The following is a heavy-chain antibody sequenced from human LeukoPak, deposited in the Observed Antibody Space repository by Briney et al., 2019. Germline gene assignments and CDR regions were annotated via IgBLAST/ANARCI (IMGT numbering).Heavy chain of an antibody. J-gene: IGHJ3*02. CDR2: FYASGTT. D-gene: IGHD1-1*01. Sequence: PSETLSLTCTVSGGSIVSHYWNWIRQPAGRGLEWIGRFYASGTTNTSPSLKSRVTMSVDTSKNQFSLRVSSVTAADTAVYYCARDDESDDHADFHIWGQGTMVTVSS. CDR1: GGSIVSHY. CDR3: ARDDESDDHADFHI. V-gene: IGHV4-4*07.